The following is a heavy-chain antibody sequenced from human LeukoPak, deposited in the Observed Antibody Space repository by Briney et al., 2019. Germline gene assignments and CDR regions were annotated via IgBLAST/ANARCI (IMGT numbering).Heavy chain of an antibody. J-gene: IGHJ3*02. Sequence: GGSLRLSCAASGITFNSYSMNWVRQAPGKGLEWVSYISSSSSTIYYADSVKGRFTISRDNAKKSLYLQMNSLRAEDTAVYYCATHELKDAFDIWGQGTMVTVSS. D-gene: IGHD3-10*01. CDR2: ISSSSSTI. CDR1: GITFNSYS. V-gene: IGHV3-48*01. CDR3: ATHELKDAFDI.